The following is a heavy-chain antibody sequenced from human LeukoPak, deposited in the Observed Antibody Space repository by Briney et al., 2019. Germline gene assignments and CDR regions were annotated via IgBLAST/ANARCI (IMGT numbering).Heavy chain of an antibody. D-gene: IGHD6-19*01. V-gene: IGHV6-1*01. Sequence: SQTLSLTCAISGDSVSSNSAAWNWIRQSPSRGLEWLGSTYYRSKWYNDYAVSVKSRITINPDTSKSQFSLQLNSVTPEDTAVYYCARDPDYQWLVPLYAFDIWGQGTMVTVSS. CDR3: ARDPDYQWLVPLYAFDI. CDR1: GDSVSSNSAA. CDR2: TYYRSKWYN. J-gene: IGHJ3*02.